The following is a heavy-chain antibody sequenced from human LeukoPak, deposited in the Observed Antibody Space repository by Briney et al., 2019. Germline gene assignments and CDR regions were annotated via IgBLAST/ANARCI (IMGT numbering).Heavy chain of an antibody. CDR3: VRERSTVEPRYYYCGMDV. CDR1: GGSVSSGDYY. V-gene: IGHV4-61*08. Sequence: SETLSLTCTVSGGSVSSGDYYWSWIRQPPGKGLEWIGYVHYSGSTNYNPSLKSRVTISLDTSKNQCSLKLSSVTAADTAVYYCVRERSTVEPRYYYCGMDVWGPGTTVTVSS. D-gene: IGHD4-23*01. J-gene: IGHJ6*02. CDR2: VHYSGST.